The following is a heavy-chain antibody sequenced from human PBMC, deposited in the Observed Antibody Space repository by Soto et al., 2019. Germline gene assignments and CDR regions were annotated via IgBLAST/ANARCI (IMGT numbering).Heavy chain of an antibody. J-gene: IGHJ6*02. V-gene: IGHV1-3*01. CDR1: GYTFTSYP. CDR3: ARAGYSYGPPHYGMDV. D-gene: IGHD5-18*01. Sequence: ASVKVSCKASGYTFTSYPTHWVRQAPGQRLEWMGWIDAGNGNTKYSQKFRGRVTFTTDTSASTAYMDLSSLRSEDTAVYYCARAGYSYGPPHYGMDVWGQGTRVTVSS. CDR2: IDAGNGNT.